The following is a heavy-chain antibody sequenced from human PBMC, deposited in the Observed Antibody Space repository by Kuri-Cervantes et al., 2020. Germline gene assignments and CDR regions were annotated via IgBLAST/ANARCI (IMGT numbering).Heavy chain of an antibody. CDR2: ISWNSGSI. V-gene: IGHV3-9*01. CDR1: GFTFDDYA. J-gene: IGHJ4*02. D-gene: IGHD3-10*01. Sequence: SLKISCAASGFTFDDYAMHWVRQAPGKGLEWVSGISWNSGSIGYADSVKGRFTISRDNAKNPLYLQMNSLRAEDTAVYYCARALYGSGSQFDYWGQGTLVTVSS. CDR3: ARALYGSGSQFDY.